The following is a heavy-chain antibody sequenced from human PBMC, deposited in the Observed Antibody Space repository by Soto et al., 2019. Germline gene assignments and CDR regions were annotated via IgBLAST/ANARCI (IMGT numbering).Heavy chain of an antibody. V-gene: IGHV4-31*03. Sequence: SETLSLTCSVSGDSIRRGGYYWSWIRQYPGKGLEWIGYIYYSGSTYHTPSLKSRVTMLADTSQNQMSLKLSSVTAEDTAVYYCARGGYYQNLDSDLDGFDIWGQGTMVTVSS. CDR2: IYYSGST. CDR1: GDSIRRGGYY. D-gene: IGHD3-22*01. CDR3: ARGGYYQNLDSDLDGFDI. J-gene: IGHJ3*02.